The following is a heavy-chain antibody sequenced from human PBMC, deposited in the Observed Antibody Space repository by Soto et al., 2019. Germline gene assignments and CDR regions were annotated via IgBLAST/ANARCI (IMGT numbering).Heavy chain of an antibody. CDR1: GFTFSSYA. J-gene: IGHJ4*02. D-gene: IGHD6-13*01. V-gene: IGHV3-23*01. CDR3: AKSMTTKSHTHEEQQLRVAPWDY. CDR2: ISGSGGST. Sequence: GGSLRLSCAASGFTFSSYAMSWVRQAPGKGLEWVSAISGSGGSTYYADSVKGRFTISRDNSKNTLYLQMNSLRAEDTAVYYCAKSMTTKSHTHEEQQLRVAPWDYWGQGTLVTVSS.